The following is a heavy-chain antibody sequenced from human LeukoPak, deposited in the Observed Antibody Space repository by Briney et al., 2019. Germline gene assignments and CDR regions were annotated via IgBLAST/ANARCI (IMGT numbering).Heavy chain of an antibody. CDR1: GGSISSSSYY. D-gene: IGHD3-10*01. Sequence: SETLSLTCTVSGGSISSSSYYWGWIRKPPGKGLEWIGSIYYSGSTYYNPSLKSRVTISVDTSKNRFSLKLSSVTAADTAVYYCARRRGSGSYYNYIDYWGQGTLVTVSS. CDR3: ARRRGSGSYYNYIDY. J-gene: IGHJ4*02. V-gene: IGHV4-39*01. CDR2: IYYSGST.